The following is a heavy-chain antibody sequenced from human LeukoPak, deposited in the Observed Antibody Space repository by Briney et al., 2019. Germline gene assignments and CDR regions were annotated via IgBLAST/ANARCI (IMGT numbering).Heavy chain of an antibody. CDR2: INTDGSTT. D-gene: IGHD3-22*01. CDR3: ARDARMDYYDSSGFYYPGY. Sequence: PGGSLRLSCAASGFNFSGYWMHWVRQTPGNGLVWVSRINTDGSTTSYADSVKGRFTISRDNAKNTLYLQMNSLRAEDTAVYYCARDARMDYYDSSGFYYPGYWGQGTLVIVSS. J-gene: IGHJ4*02. V-gene: IGHV3-74*01. CDR1: GFNFSGYW.